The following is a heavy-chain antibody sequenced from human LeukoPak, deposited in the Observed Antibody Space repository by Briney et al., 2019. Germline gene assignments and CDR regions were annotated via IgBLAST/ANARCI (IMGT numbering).Heavy chain of an antibody. D-gene: IGHD2-2*01. J-gene: IGHJ3*02. Sequence: GESLKISCKGSGYSFTSYCIGWVRQMPGKGLEWMGIIYPGDSDTRYSPSFQGQVTISADKSISTAYLQWSSLKASDTAMYYCATRKADCSSTSYYDAFDIWGKGIMVTVSS. CDR3: ATRKADCSSTSYYDAFDI. CDR2: IYPGDSDT. CDR1: GYSFTSYC. V-gene: IGHV5-51*01.